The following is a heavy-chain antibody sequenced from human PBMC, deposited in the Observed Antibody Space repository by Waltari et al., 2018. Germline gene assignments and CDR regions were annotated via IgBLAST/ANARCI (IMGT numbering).Heavy chain of an antibody. D-gene: IGHD6-19*01. J-gene: IGHJ4*02. V-gene: IGHV3-30-3*01. CDR1: GFTFNSHA. CDR2: SSYDGNIK. CDR3: ARDSGYSVAWSVGDY. Sequence: QVQLVESGVGVVQPGRSLRVSCAASGFTFNSHAMHWVRQAPRKGLEWVSVSSYDGNIKYYAGSVKGRFTISRDNSKNTLYLQMNDLRSDDTAVYFCARDSGYSVAWSVGDYWGQGTLVTVSS.